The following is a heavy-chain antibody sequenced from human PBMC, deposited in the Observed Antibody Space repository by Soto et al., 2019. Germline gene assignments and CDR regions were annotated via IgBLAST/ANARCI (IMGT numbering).Heavy chain of an antibody. CDR1: GGSINSGDYY. J-gene: IGHJ4*02. V-gene: IGHV4-30-4*01. CDR3: ARLYTGYEAFDY. CDR2: IYYSGST. D-gene: IGHD5-12*01. Sequence: PSETLSLTCSVSGGSINSGDYYWSWIRQSPEKGLEWIGYIYYSGSTYYNPSLKSRSTISIDTSKNQFFLDVDSVTAADTAVYYCARLYTGYEAFDYWGQGTLVTVSS.